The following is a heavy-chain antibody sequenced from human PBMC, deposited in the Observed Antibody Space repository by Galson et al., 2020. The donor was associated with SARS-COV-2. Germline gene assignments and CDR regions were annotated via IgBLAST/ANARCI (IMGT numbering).Heavy chain of an antibody. CDR2: ISWDGGST. V-gene: IGHV3-43*01. CDR3: AKIYDFSPMDV. J-gene: IGHJ6*04. Sequence: GESLKISCAASGFTFDDYTMHWVRQAPGKGLEWVSLISWDGGSTYYADSVKGRFTISRDNSKNSLYLQMNSLRTEDTALYYCAKIYDFSPMDVWGKGTTVTVSS. CDR1: GFTFDDYT. D-gene: IGHD3-3*01.